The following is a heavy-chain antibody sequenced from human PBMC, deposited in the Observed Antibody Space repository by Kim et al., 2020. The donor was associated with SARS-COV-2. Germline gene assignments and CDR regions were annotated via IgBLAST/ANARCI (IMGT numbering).Heavy chain of an antibody. Sequence: GGSLRLSCAASGFTFSSYAMSWVRQAPGKGLEWVSAISGSGGSTYYADSVKGRFTISRDNSKNTLYLQMNSLRAEDTAVYYCATNPKLYCVPYYFDYWGQGTLVTVSS. J-gene: IGHJ4*02. D-gene: IGHD3-10*02. CDR3: ATNPKLYCVPYYFDY. CDR2: ISGSGGST. CDR1: GFTFSSYA. V-gene: IGHV3-23*01.